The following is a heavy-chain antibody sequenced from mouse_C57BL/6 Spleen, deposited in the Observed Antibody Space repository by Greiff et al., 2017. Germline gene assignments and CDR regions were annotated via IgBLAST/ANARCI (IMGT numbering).Heavy chain of an antibody. CDR3: ARFLFYDYDGYYYAMDY. J-gene: IGHJ4*01. V-gene: IGHV5-6*01. D-gene: IGHD2-4*01. CDR2: ISSGGSYT. CDR1: GFTFSSYG. Sequence: EVHLVESGGDLVKPGGSLKLSCAASGFTFSSYGMSWVRQTPDKRLEWVATISSGGSYTYYPDSVKGRFTISRDNAKNTMYLQMSSLTSEDTAIYYCARFLFYDYDGYYYAMDYWGQGTSVTVAS.